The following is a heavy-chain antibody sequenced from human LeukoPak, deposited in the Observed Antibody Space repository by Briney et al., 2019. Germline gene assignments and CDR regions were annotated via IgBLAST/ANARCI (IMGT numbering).Heavy chain of an antibody. CDR1: GFTFSSYA. CDR2: ISYDGSNK. D-gene: IGHD3-22*01. J-gene: IGHJ4*02. Sequence: GGSLRLSCAASGFTFSSYAMHWVRQAPGKGLEWVAVISYDGSNKYYADSVKGRFTISRDNSKNTLYLQMNSLRAEDTAVYYCAKGASGYDFDYRGQGTLVTVSS. V-gene: IGHV3-30*18. CDR3: AKGASGYDFDY.